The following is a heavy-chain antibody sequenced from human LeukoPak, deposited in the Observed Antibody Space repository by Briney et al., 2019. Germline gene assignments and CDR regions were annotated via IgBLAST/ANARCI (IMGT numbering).Heavy chain of an antibody. CDR1: GFTFSSYW. Sequence: GGSLRLSCAASGFTFSSYWMSWVCQAPGKGLEWVANIKQDGSEKYYVDSVKGRFTISRDNAKNSLYLQMNSLRAEDTAVYYCARDSGGAVATGLFDYWGQGTLVTVSS. CDR2: IKQDGSEK. CDR3: ARDSGGAVATGLFDY. D-gene: IGHD5-12*01. J-gene: IGHJ4*02. V-gene: IGHV3-7*01.